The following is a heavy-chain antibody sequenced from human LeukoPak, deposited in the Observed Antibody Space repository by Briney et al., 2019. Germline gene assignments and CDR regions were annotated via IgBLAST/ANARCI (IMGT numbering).Heavy chain of an antibody. CDR2: ISSSSSYI. CDR1: GFTFSSYS. V-gene: IGHV3-21*01. D-gene: IGHD3-10*01. CDR3: ARVCDGSGSCFDY. J-gene: IGHJ4*02. Sequence: GGSLRLSCAASGFTFSSYSMNWVRQAPGKGLEWVSSISSSSSYIYYADSVKGRFTISRDNAKNSLYLQMNSLRAEDTAVYYCARVCDGSGSCFDYWGQGTLVIVSS.